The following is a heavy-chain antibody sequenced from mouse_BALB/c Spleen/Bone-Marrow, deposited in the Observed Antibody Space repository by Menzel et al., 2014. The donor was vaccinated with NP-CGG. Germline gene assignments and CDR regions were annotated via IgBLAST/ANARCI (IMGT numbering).Heavy chain of an antibody. CDR1: GFNIKDTY. V-gene: IGHV14-3*02. J-gene: IGHJ2*01. CDR2: IDPANGNT. Sequence: VQLQQSGAELVKPGASVKLSCTASGFNIKDTYLHWVKQRPEQGLEWIGRIDPANGNTKYDPKFQGKATITADTSSNXAYLQLSSLTSEDTAVYYCARYGLGTYFDYWGQGTTLTVSS. CDR3: ARYGLGTYFDY. D-gene: IGHD3-1*01.